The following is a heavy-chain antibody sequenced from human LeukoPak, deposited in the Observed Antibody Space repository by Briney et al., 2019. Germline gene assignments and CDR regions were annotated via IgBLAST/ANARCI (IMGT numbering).Heavy chain of an antibody. CDR1: EFTFSSYA. CDR2: ISGSGGTA. J-gene: IGHJ4*02. D-gene: IGHD6-6*01. V-gene: IGHV3-23*01. Sequence: PGGSLRLSCAASEFTFSSYAMTWVRQAPGKGLEWVSAISGSGGTAYYADSVKGGFTISRDNSKNTLYLQMNSLRAEDTAVYYCAKDRGQLGFPDYWGQGTLVTVSS. CDR3: AKDRGQLGFPDY.